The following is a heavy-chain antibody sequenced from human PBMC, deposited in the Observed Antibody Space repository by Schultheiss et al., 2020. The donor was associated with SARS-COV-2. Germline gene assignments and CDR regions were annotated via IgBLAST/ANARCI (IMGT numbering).Heavy chain of an antibody. CDR1: GGSFSGYY. D-gene: IGHD6-13*01. CDR3: ARGLGTRSSSFNWFDP. Sequence: SETLSLTCAVYGGSFSGYYWSWIRQPPGKGLEWIGEINHSGSTNYNPSLKSRVTISVDTSKNQFSLKLSSVTAADTAVYYYARGLGTRSSSFNWFDPWGQGTLVTVSS. CDR2: INHSGST. J-gene: IGHJ5*02. V-gene: IGHV4-34*01.